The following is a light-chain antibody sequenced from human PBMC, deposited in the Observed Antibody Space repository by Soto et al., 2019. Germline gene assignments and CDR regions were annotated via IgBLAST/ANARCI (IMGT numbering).Light chain of an antibody. J-gene: IGKJ5*01. CDR2: YAS. CDR3: QQYNDCPPIT. V-gene: IGKV3-15*01. Sequence: EIMMTQSPVTLSVSPGERATLSCRASQSVSNNLAWYQQKPGQAPRLLIYYASTRATGIPARFSGSGSGTEFTLTISSLQSEDFALYYCQQYNDCPPITFGQGTRLEIK. CDR1: QSVSNN.